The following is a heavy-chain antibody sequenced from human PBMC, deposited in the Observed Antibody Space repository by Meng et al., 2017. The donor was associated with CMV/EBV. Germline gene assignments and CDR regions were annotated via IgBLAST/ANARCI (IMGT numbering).Heavy chain of an antibody. J-gene: IGHJ6*02. Sequence: GGSLRLSCAASGFTFSSYSMNWVRQAPGKGLEWVSSISSSSSYIYYADSVKGRFTISRDNAKNSLYLQMNSLRAEDTAVYYCARDGGDCSSTSCYTHGYYGMDVWGQGTLVTVSS. V-gene: IGHV3-21*01. CDR1: GFTFSSYS. CDR2: ISSSSSYI. CDR3: ARDGGDCSSTSCYTHGYYGMDV. D-gene: IGHD2-2*02.